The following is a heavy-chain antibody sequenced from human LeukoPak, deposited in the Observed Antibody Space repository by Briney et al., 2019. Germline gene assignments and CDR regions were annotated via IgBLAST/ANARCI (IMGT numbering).Heavy chain of an antibody. D-gene: IGHD4-11*01. Sequence: GGSLRLSCGASGFSFSDFGMGWVRQAPGKRLEWVSSIFGSRDSISYANSVKGRFTISRDNAENSLYLQMDSLRVEDTAVYYCTRGMDHINYAWFDPWGQGTLVIVSS. CDR2: IFGSRDSI. CDR3: TRGMDHINYAWFDP. V-gene: IGHV3-21*06. CDR1: GFSFSDFG. J-gene: IGHJ5*02.